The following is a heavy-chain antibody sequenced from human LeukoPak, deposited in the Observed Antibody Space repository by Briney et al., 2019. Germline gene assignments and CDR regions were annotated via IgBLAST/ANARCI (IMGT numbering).Heavy chain of an antibody. Sequence: PGGSLRLSCAASGFTFSSYAMSWVRQAPGKGLEWVSAISGSGGSTYYADSVKGRFTISRDNAKNSLYLQMNSLRAEDTALYYCAKDSYYDFWSGYFTFDYWGQGTLVTVSS. D-gene: IGHD3-3*01. CDR1: GFTFSSYA. CDR3: AKDSYYDFWSGYFTFDY. CDR2: ISGSGGST. V-gene: IGHV3-23*01. J-gene: IGHJ4*02.